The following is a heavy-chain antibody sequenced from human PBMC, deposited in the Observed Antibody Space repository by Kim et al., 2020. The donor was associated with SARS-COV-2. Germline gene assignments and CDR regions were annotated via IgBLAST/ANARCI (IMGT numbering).Heavy chain of an antibody. Sequence: SVKVSCKASGGTFSSYAISWVRQAPGQGLEWMGGIIPIFGTANYAQKFQGRVTITADESTNTAYMELSSLRSEDTAVYYCARDSPSSSSSYYYYGMDVWGQGTTVTVSS. D-gene: IGHD6-13*01. CDR2: IIPIFGTA. V-gene: IGHV1-69*13. CDR1: GGTFSSYA. CDR3: ARDSPSSSSSYYYYGMDV. J-gene: IGHJ6*02.